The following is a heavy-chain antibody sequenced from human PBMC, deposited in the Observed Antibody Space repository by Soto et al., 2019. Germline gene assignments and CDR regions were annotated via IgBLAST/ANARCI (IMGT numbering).Heavy chain of an antibody. V-gene: IGHV4-30-4*01. CDR1: VGPIGGGVSY. CDR2: FYYSGST. Sequence: QVQLQESGPGWGSPSQPLSPPAPALVGPIGGGVSYWGGFRQPQGKGLEGIGYFYYSGSTYYNPSLKSRVTISVDTSKNQFSLKLSSVTAADTAVYYCAHYSSGRAFDIWGQGTMVTVSS. D-gene: IGHD6-19*01. CDR3: AHYSSGRAFDI. J-gene: IGHJ3*02.